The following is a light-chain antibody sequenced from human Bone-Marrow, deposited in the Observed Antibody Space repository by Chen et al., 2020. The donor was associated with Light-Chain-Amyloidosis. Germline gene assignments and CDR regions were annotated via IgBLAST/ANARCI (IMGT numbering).Light chain of an antibody. CDR1: DLPTKY. CDR3: QSADSSVTYEVI. CDR2: RDT. J-gene: IGLJ2*01. Sequence: SYELTQPPSVSVSPGQTARITCSGDDLPTKYAYWYQQKPGQAPVLVIHRDTERPSGISERFSGYSSGTTATLTISGVQEEDEADYHCQSADSSVTYEVIFGGGTKLTVL. V-gene: IGLV3-25*03.